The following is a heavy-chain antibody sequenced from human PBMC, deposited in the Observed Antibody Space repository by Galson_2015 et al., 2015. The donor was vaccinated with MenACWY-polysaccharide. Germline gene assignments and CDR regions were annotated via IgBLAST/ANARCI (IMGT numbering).Heavy chain of an antibody. V-gene: IGHV3-23*01. CDR2: ISGSGD. CDR3: AKVDHDGDYVL. CDR1: GFPLSSYA. J-gene: IGHJ4*02. D-gene: IGHD4-17*01. Sequence: LRLSCAASGFPLSSYAMSWVRQAPGKGLDWVSVISGSGDNYADSVKGRFTISRDDSKNTMYLQMNSLRADDAAVYYCAKVDHDGDYVLWGQGTLVTVSS.